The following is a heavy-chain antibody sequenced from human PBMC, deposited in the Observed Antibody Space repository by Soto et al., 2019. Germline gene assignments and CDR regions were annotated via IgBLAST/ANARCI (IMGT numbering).Heavy chain of an antibody. CDR3: VRVAGSASWYETDS. V-gene: IGHV4-38-2*01. CDR1: GYSISSGNY. Sequence: SETLSLTCAVSGYSISSGNYWSWIRQPPGKGLEWLGTTYYGASSYYNPSLRSRITILLDASTNQLSLKLSSVTAADTAVYFCVRVAGSASWYETDSWGQGILVAVSS. D-gene: IGHD6-13*01. J-gene: IGHJ5*01. CDR2: TYYGASS.